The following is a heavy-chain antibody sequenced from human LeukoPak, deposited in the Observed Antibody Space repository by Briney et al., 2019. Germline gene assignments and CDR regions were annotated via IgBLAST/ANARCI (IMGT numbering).Heavy chain of an antibody. J-gene: IGHJ4*02. V-gene: IGHV4-59*01. Sequence: SETLSLTCTVSGGSISSDYWSWSRQPPGKGLEWIGYIYYSGSTNYNPSLKSRVTISVDTSKNQFSLKLSSVTAADTAVYYCAGTYYYDSSGYYLDYWGQGTLVTVSS. CDR3: AGTYYYDSSGYYLDY. CDR2: IYYSGST. CDR1: GGSISSDY. D-gene: IGHD3-22*01.